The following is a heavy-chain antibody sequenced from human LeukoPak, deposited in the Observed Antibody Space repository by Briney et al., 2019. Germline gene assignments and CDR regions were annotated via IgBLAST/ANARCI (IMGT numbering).Heavy chain of an antibody. J-gene: IGHJ4*02. CDR2: IKSKTDGGTT. D-gene: IGHD6-13*01. V-gene: IGHV3-15*01. CDR1: GFTFSNAW. CDR3: TTDLEQLVTEFDY. Sequence: PGGSLRLSCAASGFTFSNAWMSWVRQAPGKGLEWVGRIKSKTDGGTTDYAAPVKGRFTISRDDSKNTLYLQMNSLKTEDTAVYYCTTDLEQLVTEFDYWGQGTLVTVSS.